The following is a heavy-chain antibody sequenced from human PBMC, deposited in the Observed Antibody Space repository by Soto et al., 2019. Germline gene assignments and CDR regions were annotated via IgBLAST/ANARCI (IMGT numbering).Heavy chain of an antibody. CDR2: VSANGQGI. CDR1: GFTFSSSA. J-gene: IGHJ4*02. D-gene: IGHD3-10*01. V-gene: IGHV3-23*01. CDR3: AKDRHYPRDYFHY. Sequence: LRLSCAASGFTFSSSAISWVRQAPGKGLEWVSAVSANGQGIYYADSVRGRFTISRDNSKNTVFLHMDSLSAEDAAVYYCAKDRHYPRDYFHYWGQGTLVTVSS.